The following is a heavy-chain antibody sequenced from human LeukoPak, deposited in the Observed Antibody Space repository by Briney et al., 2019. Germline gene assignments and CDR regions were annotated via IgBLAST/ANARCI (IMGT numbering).Heavy chain of an antibody. CDR1: GGSISSGSYF. CDR3: ARSLGWPLKQPHL. J-gene: IGHJ5*02. Sequence: PSETLSLTCTVSGGSISSGSYFWSWIRQPAGKGLEWIGHIYTSGSTSYNPSLKSRVTISVDTSRNQFSLNLGSVTAADTAVYYCARSLGWPLKQPHLWGQGTLVTVSS. D-gene: IGHD6-13*01. V-gene: IGHV4-61*09. CDR2: IYTSGST.